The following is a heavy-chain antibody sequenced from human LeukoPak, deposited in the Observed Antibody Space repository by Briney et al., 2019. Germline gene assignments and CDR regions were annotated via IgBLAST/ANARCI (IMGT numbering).Heavy chain of an antibody. V-gene: IGHV1-8*03. Sequence: ASVKVSCKASGYTFTSYDINWVRQATGQGLEWMGWMNPNSGNTGYAQKFQGRVTITRNTSISTAYMELSSLRSEDTAVYYCAGGESGVVNLDYWGQGTLVTVSS. CDR1: GYTFTSYD. CDR3: AGGESGVVNLDY. CDR2: MNPNSGNT. J-gene: IGHJ4*02. D-gene: IGHD2-21*01.